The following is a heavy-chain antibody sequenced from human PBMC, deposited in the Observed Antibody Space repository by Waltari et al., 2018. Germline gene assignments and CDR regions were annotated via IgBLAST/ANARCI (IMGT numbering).Heavy chain of an antibody. CDR3: AKSAGYNSNLYKSYAMDV. J-gene: IGHJ6*02. Sequence: EVQLLESGGGLVQPGGSLRLSCAASEFTSIGYAMRWVRQGPGKGLDWLSSISGSAGTTYYGDSVEGRFTISRDNSKNTLFLQMNSLTADDTAIYYCAKSAGYNSNLYKSYAMDVWGQGTAVTVSS. D-gene: IGHD1-1*01. V-gene: IGHV3-23*01. CDR2: ISGSAGTT. CDR1: EFTSIGYA.